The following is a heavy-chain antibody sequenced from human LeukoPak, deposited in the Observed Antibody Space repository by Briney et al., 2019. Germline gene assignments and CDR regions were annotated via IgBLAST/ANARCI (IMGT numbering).Heavy chain of an antibody. CDR3: ARAVPYSSGWYAGTYYFDY. Sequence: SEALSLTCAVYGGSFSGYYWSWIRQPPGKGLEWIGEINHSGSTNYNPSLKSRVTISVDTSKNQFSLKLSSVTAADTAVYYCARAVPYSSGWYAGTYYFDYWGQGTLVTVSS. D-gene: IGHD6-19*01. CDR2: INHSGST. CDR1: GGSFSGYY. J-gene: IGHJ4*02. V-gene: IGHV4-34*01.